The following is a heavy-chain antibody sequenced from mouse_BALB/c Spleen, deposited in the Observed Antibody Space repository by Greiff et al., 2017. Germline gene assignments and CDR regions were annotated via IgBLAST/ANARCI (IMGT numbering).Heavy chain of an antibody. CDR3: ARGRGNYVGYYAMDY. V-gene: IGHV14-3*02. Sequence: EVKLQESGAELVKPGASVKLSCTASGFNIKDTYMHWVKQRPEQGLEWIGRIDPANGNTKYDPKFQGKATITADTSSNTAYLQLSSLTSEDTAVYYCARGRGNYVGYYAMDYWGQGTSVTVSS. CDR1: GFNIKDTY. D-gene: IGHD2-1*01. CDR2: IDPANGNT. J-gene: IGHJ4*01.